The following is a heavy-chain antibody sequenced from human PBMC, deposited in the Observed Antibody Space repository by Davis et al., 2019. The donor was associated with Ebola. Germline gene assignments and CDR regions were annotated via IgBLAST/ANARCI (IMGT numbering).Heavy chain of an antibody. CDR1: GYTFTSYD. Sequence: ASVKVSCKASGYTFTSYDINWVRQATGQGLEWMGWMNPNSGNTGYAQKFQGRVTMTRDTSISTAYMELSSLRSEDTAVYYCARGDTVTTNAFDIWGQGTMVTVSS. CDR2: MNPNSGNT. V-gene: IGHV1-8*01. D-gene: IGHD4-11*01. J-gene: IGHJ3*02. CDR3: ARGDTVTTNAFDI.